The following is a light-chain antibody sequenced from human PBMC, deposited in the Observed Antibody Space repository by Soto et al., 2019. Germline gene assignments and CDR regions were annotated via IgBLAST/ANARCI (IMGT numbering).Light chain of an antibody. V-gene: IGLV2-14*01. Sequence: QSVLTQPASVSGSPGQSITISCTGTGSDVGGYNYVSWYQQHPGKAPKLMIYDVSNRPSGVSNRFSGSKSGNTASLTISGLQAEDEADYYCSSYTRSSTLVVFGGGTKLTVL. CDR2: DVS. CDR3: SSYTRSSTLVV. J-gene: IGLJ2*01. CDR1: GSDVGGYNY.